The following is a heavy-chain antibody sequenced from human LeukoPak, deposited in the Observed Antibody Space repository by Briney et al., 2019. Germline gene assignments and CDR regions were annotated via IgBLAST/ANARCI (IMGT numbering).Heavy chain of an antibody. CDR1: GYTFTSYG. CDR3: ARSPYYYDTSGYYAFDI. J-gene: IGHJ3*02. V-gene: IGHV1-18*01. CDR2: ISGYNGNT. Sequence: ASVKVSCKASGYTFTSYGISWVRQAPGQGLEWMGWISGYNGNTNYAQKFQGRVTMTTDTSTSTAYMELRSLRSDDTAVYYCARSPYYYDTSGYYAFDIWGQGTMVTVSS. D-gene: IGHD3-22*01.